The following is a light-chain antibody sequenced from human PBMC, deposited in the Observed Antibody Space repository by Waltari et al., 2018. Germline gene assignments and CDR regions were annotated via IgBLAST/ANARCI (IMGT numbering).Light chain of an antibody. Sequence: DIQMTQSPSSLSASVGDRVTITCRASQSISYYLNWYQHKPGRAPKLLIYTASSLQGGVHSRFSGSGSGTDFTLTISSLQPDDFATYYCQQSYSSPTFGGGTKVEI. CDR2: TAS. J-gene: IGKJ4*01. V-gene: IGKV1-39*01. CDR1: QSISYY. CDR3: QQSYSSPT.